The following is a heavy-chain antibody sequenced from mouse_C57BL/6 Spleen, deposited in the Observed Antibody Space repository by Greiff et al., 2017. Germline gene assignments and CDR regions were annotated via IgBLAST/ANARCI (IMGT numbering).Heavy chain of an antibody. V-gene: IGHV1-55*01. CDR2: IYPGSGST. Sequence: QAQLKQPGAELVKPGASVKMSCKASGYTFTSYWITWVKQTPGPGLEWIGAIYPGSGSTNSNEKLKGKATLTVANSSSTAYMQLISLISEDSSVYYCARTSVVARGFAYWGQGTLGTVSS. CDR1: GYTFTSYW. CDR3: ARTSVVARGFAY. J-gene: IGHJ3*01. D-gene: IGHD1-1*01.